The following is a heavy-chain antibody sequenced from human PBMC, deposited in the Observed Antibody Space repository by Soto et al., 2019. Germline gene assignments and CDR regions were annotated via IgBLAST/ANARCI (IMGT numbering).Heavy chain of an antibody. D-gene: IGHD3-16*02. CDR3: ASLIGAPGVTFGGVIVKNY. V-gene: IGHV3-30-3*01. J-gene: IGHJ4*02. CDR1: GFTFSSYA. Sequence: GGSLRLSCAASGFTFSSYAMHWVRQAPGKGLEWVAVISYDGSNKYYADSVKGRFTISRDNSKNTLYLQMNSLRAEDTAVYYCASLIGAPGVTFGGVIVKNYWGQGTLVTVSS. CDR2: ISYDGSNK.